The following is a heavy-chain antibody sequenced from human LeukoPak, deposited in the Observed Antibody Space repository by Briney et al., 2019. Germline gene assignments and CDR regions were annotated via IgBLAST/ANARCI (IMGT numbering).Heavy chain of an antibody. V-gene: IGHV3-74*01. CDR3: AQAGYSSGWYNYYYYGMDV. Sequence: AGGSLILSCAASGFTFSSYWMHWVRQAPGKGLVWVSRINSDGSSTSYADSVKGRFTISRDNAKNTLYLQMNSLRAEGTAVYYCAQAGYSSGWYNYYYYGMDVWGQGTTVTVSS. J-gene: IGHJ6*02. CDR2: INSDGSST. CDR1: GFTFSSYW. D-gene: IGHD6-19*01.